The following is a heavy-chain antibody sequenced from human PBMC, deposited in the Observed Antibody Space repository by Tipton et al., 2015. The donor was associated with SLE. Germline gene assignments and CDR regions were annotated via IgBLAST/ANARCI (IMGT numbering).Heavy chain of an antibody. CDR2: MDPISGNT. D-gene: IGHD6-13*01. J-gene: IGHJ3*02. Sequence: GASVKVSCKASGYTFTSFEINWVRQAPGQGLECMGWMDPISGNTGYTQKLKGRVTMTRNTSTSTAYMGLRSLRNDDTAVYYCATYSSSWPDAFDIWGQGTMVTVSS. CDR1: GYTFTSFE. V-gene: IGHV1-8*01. CDR3: ATYSSSWPDAFDI.